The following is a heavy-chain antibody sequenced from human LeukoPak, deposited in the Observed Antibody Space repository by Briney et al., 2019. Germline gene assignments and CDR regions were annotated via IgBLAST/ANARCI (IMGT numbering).Heavy chain of an antibody. V-gene: IGHV4-30-2*01. CDR1: GGSISSGGYS. D-gene: IGHD6-13*01. CDR2: IYHSGST. Sequence: SQTLSLTCAVSGGSISSGGYSWSWIRQPPGKGLEWIGYIYHSGSTYYNPSLKSRVTISVDRSKNQLSLKLSSVTAADTAVYYCARDMYSSSWANWFDPWGQGTLVTVSS. CDR3: ARDMYSSSWANWFDP. J-gene: IGHJ5*02.